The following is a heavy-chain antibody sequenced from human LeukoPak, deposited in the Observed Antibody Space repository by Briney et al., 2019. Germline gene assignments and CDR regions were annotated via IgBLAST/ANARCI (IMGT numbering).Heavy chain of an antibody. CDR3: ARDLSVVAAAGTADY. D-gene: IGHD6-13*01. Sequence: PSETLSLTCAIYGGSLRGYYWSWIRQPPGKGLEWIGEINNSGSTNYNPSLKSRVTISVDTSKNQFSLKLSSVTAADTAVYYCARDLSVVAAAGTADYWGQGTLVTVSS. V-gene: IGHV4-34*01. CDR1: GGSLRGYY. CDR2: INNSGST. J-gene: IGHJ4*02.